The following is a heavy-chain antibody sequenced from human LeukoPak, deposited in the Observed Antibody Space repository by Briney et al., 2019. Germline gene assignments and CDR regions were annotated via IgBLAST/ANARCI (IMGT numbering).Heavy chain of an antibody. CDR1: GGSISSSSYY. CDR2: IYYSGCT. J-gene: IGHJ4*02. V-gene: IGHV4-39*01. Sequence: SETLSLTCTVSGGSISSSSYYWGWIRQPPGKGLEWIGSIYYSGCTYYNPSLKSRVTISVDTSKNQFSLKLSSVTAADTAVYYCARHRVVPAAPRRDYWGQGTLVTVSS. CDR3: ARHRVVPAAPRRDY. D-gene: IGHD2-2*01.